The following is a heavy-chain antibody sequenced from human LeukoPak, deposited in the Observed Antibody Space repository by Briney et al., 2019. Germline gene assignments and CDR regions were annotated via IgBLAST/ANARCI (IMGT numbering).Heavy chain of an antibody. Sequence: ASVKVSRKVSGYTLTELSMHWVRQAPGKGLEWVGGFDPEDGEIIYAQKFQGRVTMTEDTSTDAAYMELSSLRSEDTAVYYCATKAHSNGYFYFAFNIWGQGTMVTVSS. D-gene: IGHD3-22*01. V-gene: IGHV1-24*01. CDR2: FDPEDGEI. CDR1: GYTLTELS. J-gene: IGHJ3*02. CDR3: ATKAHSNGYFYFAFNI.